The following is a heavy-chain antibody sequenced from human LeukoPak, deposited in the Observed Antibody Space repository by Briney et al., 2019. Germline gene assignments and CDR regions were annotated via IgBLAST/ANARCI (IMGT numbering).Heavy chain of an antibody. J-gene: IGHJ3*02. CDR3: AREEVEGYCSSTSCYTEAFDI. Sequence: PSETLSLTCTVSGGSISSYYWSWTRQPAGKGLEWIGRIYTSGSTNYNPSLKSRVTMSVDTSKNQFSLKLSSVTAADTAVYYCAREEVEGYCSSTSCYTEAFDIWGQGTMVTVSS. V-gene: IGHV4-4*07. D-gene: IGHD2-2*02. CDR2: IYTSGST. CDR1: GGSISSYY.